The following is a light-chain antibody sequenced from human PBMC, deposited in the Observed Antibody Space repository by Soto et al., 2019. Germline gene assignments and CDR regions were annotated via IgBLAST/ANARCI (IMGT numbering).Light chain of an antibody. V-gene: IGKV3-20*01. CDR3: QQYGSSPLT. CDR1: QSVRSNY. CDR2: DAS. J-gene: IGKJ4*01. Sequence: EIVLTQSPGTLSLSPGERATLSCRASQSVRSNYLAWYQQKPGQAPRFLIYDASSRATGIPDRFSGSGSGTDFTLTISRLEPEDFAVYYCQQYGSSPLTFGGGTKV.